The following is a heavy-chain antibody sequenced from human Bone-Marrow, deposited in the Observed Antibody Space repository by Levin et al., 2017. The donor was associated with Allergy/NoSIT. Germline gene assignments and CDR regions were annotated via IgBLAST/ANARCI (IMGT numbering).Heavy chain of an antibody. Sequence: SVKVSCKASGGTFSSYAISWVRQAPGQGLEWMGGIIPIFGTANYAQKFQGRVTITADESTSTAYMELSSLRSEDTAVYYCARDRIVVVVAATQVRGYYGMDGWGQGTTVTVSS. D-gene: IGHD2-15*01. CDR3: ARDRIVVVVAATQVRGYYGMDG. CDR2: IIPIFGTA. V-gene: IGHV1-69*13. J-gene: IGHJ6*02. CDR1: GGTFSSYA.